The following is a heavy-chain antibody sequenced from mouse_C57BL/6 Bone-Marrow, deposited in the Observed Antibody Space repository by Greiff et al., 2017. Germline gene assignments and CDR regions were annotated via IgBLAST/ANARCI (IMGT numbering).Heavy chain of an antibody. CDR3: ARDRENSYGSSYYFDY. CDR2: ISDGGSYT. J-gene: IGHJ2*01. CDR1: GFTFSSYA. V-gene: IGHV5-4*01. Sequence: EVQLQQSGGGLVKPGGSLKLSCAASGFTFSSYAMSWVRQTPEKRLEWVATISDGGSYTYYPDNVKGRFTISRDNAKNNLYLQMSHLKSEDTAMYYCARDRENSYGSSYYFDYWGQGTTRTVSS. D-gene: IGHD1-1*01.